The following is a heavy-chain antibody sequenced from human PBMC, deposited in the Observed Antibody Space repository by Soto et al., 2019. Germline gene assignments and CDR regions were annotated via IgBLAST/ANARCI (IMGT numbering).Heavy chain of an antibody. CDR1: GFTFSSYG. D-gene: IGHD3-9*01. Sequence: QVQLVESGGGVVQPGRSLRLSCAASGFTFSSYGMHWVRQAPGKGLEWVAVIWYDGSNKYYADSVKGRFTISRDNSKNTLYLQMNSLRAEDTAVYYCARDIHYDILTGYYSWAFDIWGQGTMVTVSS. V-gene: IGHV3-33*01. CDR2: IWYDGSNK. CDR3: ARDIHYDILTGYYSWAFDI. J-gene: IGHJ3*02.